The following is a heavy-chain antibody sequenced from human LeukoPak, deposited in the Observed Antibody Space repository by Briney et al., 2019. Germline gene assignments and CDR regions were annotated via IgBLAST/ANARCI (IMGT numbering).Heavy chain of an antibody. CDR3: AKGPYSSSWYLRNFQH. J-gene: IGHJ1*01. CDR1: GFTFDDYA. Sequence: GGSLRLSCAASGFTFDDYAMHWVRQAPGKGLEWVSGISWNSGSIGYADSVKGRFTISRDNAKNSLYLQMNSLRAEDTALYYCAKGPYSSSWYLRNFQHWGQGTLVTVSS. CDR2: ISWNSGSI. D-gene: IGHD6-13*01. V-gene: IGHV3-9*01.